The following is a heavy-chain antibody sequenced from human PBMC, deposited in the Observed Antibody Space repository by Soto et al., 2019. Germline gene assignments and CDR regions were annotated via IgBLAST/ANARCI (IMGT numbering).Heavy chain of an antibody. CDR2: IGSSGSNT. V-gene: IGHV3-23*01. D-gene: IGHD3-9*01. CDR1: GFTFSNYA. J-gene: IGHJ6*02. Sequence: EVQLLESGEGLVQPGGSLKLSCAASGFTFSNYAMSWVRQAPGKGLEWVSGIGSSGSNTYYADSVKGRFTISRDNSKNTLFLQMNSLRAEDTAEYYCARVVRYFDPPYGMDVWGQGTTVTVSS. CDR3: ARVVRYFDPPYGMDV.